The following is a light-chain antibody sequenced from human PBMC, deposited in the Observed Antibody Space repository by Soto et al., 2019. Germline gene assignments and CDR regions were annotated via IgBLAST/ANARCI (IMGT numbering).Light chain of an antibody. CDR2: KAS. J-gene: IGKJ1*01. CDR1: QSISSW. V-gene: IGKV1-5*03. Sequence: DIQMTQSPSTLSASVGDRVTITCRASQSISSWLAWYQQKPGKAPKLLIYKASTLKSGVPSRFSGSGSGTEFTLTISSLQPDDFAVYHCQQYGNSPWTFGQGTKV. CDR3: QQYGNSPWT.